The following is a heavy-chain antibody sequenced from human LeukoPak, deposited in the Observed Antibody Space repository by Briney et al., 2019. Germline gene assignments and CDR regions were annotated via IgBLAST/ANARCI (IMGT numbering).Heavy chain of an antibody. CDR3: ARDLAVAGSFDY. V-gene: IGHV3-48*02. J-gene: IGHJ4*02. D-gene: IGHD6-19*01. CDR2: ISSSSSTI. Sequence: GGALRLSCAASGFTLSSYNMNWVRQAPGKGLEWVSYISSSSSTIYYAHSVEGRFAISRDNAKNSLYLQMNSLRDEDTAVYYCARDLAVAGSFDYWGQGTLVTVSS. CDR1: GFTLSSYN.